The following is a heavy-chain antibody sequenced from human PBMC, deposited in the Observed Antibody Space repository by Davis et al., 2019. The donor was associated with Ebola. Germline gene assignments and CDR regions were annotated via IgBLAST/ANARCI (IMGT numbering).Heavy chain of an antibody. Sequence: GESLKISCAASGFTFSGSAIHWVRQASGEGLEWLGRIRSKANSYATAYEASVKDRFTISRDDSKNTAYLQMNSLKTEDTAVYYCTGAWFGELLYRASFDYWGQGTLVTVSS. V-gene: IGHV3-73*01. J-gene: IGHJ4*02. CDR2: IRSKANSYAT. D-gene: IGHD3-10*01. CDR3: TGAWFGELLYRASFDY. CDR1: GFTFSGSA.